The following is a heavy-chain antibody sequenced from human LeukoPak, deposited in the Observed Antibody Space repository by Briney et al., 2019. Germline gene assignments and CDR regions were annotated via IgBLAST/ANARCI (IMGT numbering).Heavy chain of an antibody. Sequence: GGSLRLSCAASGFTFSSYSMTWVRQAPGKGLEWVSSISSSSSYIYYADSVKGRFTISRDNSKNTLYLQMNSLRAEDTAVYYCAKTPRYDSSGYHFDYWGQGTLVTVS. CDR3: AKTPRYDSSGYHFDY. D-gene: IGHD3-22*01. V-gene: IGHV3-21*04. CDR1: GFTFSSYS. J-gene: IGHJ4*02. CDR2: ISSSSSYI.